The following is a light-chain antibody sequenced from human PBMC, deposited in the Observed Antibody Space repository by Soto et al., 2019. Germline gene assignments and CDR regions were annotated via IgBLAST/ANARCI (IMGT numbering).Light chain of an antibody. Sequence: QPPSVSAAPGQKVTISCSGSSSNIGGNSVSWYQQLPGTAPKLLIYDDNKRPSGIPDRFSGSKSGTSATLGITGFQTGDEADYYCGSWDSSLSAYVFGTGTKVTVL. V-gene: IGLV1-51*01. J-gene: IGLJ1*01. CDR1: SSNIGGNS. CDR3: GSWDSSLSAYV. CDR2: DDN.